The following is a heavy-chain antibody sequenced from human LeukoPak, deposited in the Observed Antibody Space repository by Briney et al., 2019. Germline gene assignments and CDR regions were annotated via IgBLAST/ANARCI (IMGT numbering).Heavy chain of an antibody. J-gene: IGHJ5*02. D-gene: IGHD3-3*01. CDR2: SSSSSSTI. V-gene: IGHV3-48*01. CDR3: ARVLGKITIFGVASVNWFDP. Sequence: PGGSLRLPCAASGFTFSSYSMNWVRRAPGKGLEWISYSSSSSSTIYYADSVKGRFTISRDNAKNSLYLQMNSLRAEDTAVYYCARVLGKITIFGVASVNWFDPWGQGTLVTVSS. CDR1: GFTFSSYS.